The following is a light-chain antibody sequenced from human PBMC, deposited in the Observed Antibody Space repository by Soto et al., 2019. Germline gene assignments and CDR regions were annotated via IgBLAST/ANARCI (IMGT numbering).Light chain of an antibody. J-gene: IGKJ1*01. CDR1: QTIQFNY. CDR2: AAS. V-gene: IGKV3-20*01. CDR3: QQSGDPQWT. Sequence: IVFTQSPCTLSLSPRERATLSCRASQTIQFNYLALYQQKPVQAPGILINAASRIATVIPDRFSVSWSVIDFTITICSLTPEDRAVYYCQQSGDPQWTFDKGIKM.